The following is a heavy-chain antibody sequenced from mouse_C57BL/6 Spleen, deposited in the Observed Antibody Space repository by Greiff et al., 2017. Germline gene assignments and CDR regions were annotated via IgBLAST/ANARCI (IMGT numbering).Heavy chain of an antibody. CDR2: IRLKSDNYAT. CDR3: TGFDYDGDPYYAMDY. Sequence: EVKLQESGGGLVQPGGSMKLSCVASGFTFSNYWMNWVRQSPEKGLEWVAQIRLKSDNYATHYAESVKGRFTISRDDSKSSVYLQMNNLRAEDTGIYYCTGFDYDGDPYYAMDYWGQGTSVTVSS. V-gene: IGHV6-3*01. CDR1: GFTFSNYW. J-gene: IGHJ4*01. D-gene: IGHD2-4*01.